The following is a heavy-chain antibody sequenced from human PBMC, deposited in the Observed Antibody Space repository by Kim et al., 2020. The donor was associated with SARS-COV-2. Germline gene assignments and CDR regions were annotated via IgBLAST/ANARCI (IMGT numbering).Heavy chain of an antibody. CDR2: IYYSGST. J-gene: IGHJ4*02. D-gene: IGHD6-13*01. V-gene: IGHV4-31*03. CDR1: GGSISSGGYY. CDR3: ARERYQGYSSSWSRTFDY. Sequence: SETLSLTCTVSGGSISSGGYYWSWIRQHPGKVLEWIGYIYYSGSTYYNPSLKSRVTISVDTSKNQFSLKLSSVTAADTAVYYCARERYQGYSSSWSRTFDYWGQGTLVTVSS.